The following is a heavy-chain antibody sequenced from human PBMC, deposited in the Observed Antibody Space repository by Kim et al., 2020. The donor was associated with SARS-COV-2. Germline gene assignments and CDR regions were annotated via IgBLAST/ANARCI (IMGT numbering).Heavy chain of an antibody. V-gene: IGHV3-23*01. CDR1: GFTFSSYA. D-gene: IGHD3-3*01. J-gene: IGHJ6*03. CDR3: ASLSPGGYYDFWSVFGYMDV. Sequence: GGSLRLSCAASGFTFSSYAMSWVRQAPGKGLEWVSAISGSGGSTYYADSVKGRFTISRDNSKNTLYLQMNSLRAEDTAVYYCASLSPGGYYDFWSVFGYMDVWGKGTTVTVSS. CDR2: ISGSGGST.